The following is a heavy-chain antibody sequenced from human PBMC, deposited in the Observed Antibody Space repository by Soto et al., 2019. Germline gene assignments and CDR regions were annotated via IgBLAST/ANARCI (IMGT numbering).Heavy chain of an antibody. Sequence: ASEKVSCKASGYTFTSYAMHWVRQAPGQRLEWMGWINAGNGNTKYSQKFQGRVTITRDTSASTAYMELSSLRSEDTAVYYCARDPQIVATPHYYSSYGMDVWGQGTTLTVSS. D-gene: IGHD5-12*01. CDR3: ARDPQIVATPHYYSSYGMDV. CDR1: GYTFTSYA. V-gene: IGHV1-3*01. CDR2: INAGNGNT. J-gene: IGHJ6*02.